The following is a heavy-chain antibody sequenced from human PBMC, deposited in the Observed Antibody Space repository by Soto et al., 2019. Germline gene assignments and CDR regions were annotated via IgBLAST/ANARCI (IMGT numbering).Heavy chain of an antibody. CDR2: IVVGSGNT. V-gene: IGHV1-58*02. J-gene: IGHJ4*02. Sequence: SVKVSCKASGGTFSSSAMQWVRQARGQRLEWIGWIVVGSGNTNYAQKFQERVTITRDMSTSTAYMELSSLRSEDTAVYYCAAVPYYYDSSGYYFDYWGQGTLVTVSS. CDR1: GGTFSSSA. D-gene: IGHD3-22*01. CDR3: AAVPYYYDSSGYYFDY.